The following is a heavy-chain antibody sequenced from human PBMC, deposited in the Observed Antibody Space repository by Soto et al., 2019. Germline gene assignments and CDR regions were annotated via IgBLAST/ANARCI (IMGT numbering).Heavy chain of an antibody. D-gene: IGHD3-3*01. V-gene: IGHV4-61*01. CDR3: ARVDYDFWSGYPPDGMDV. Sequence: PSETLSLTCTVSGGSVSSGSYYWSWIRQPPGKGLEWIGYIYYSGSTSYNPSLKSRVTISVDTSKNQFSLKLSSVTAADTAVYYCARVDYDFWSGYPPDGMDVWGQGTTVTVSS. CDR2: IYYSGST. J-gene: IGHJ6*02. CDR1: GGSVSSGSYY.